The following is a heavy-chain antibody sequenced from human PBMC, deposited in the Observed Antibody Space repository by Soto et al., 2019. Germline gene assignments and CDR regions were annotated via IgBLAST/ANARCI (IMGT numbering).Heavy chain of an antibody. D-gene: IGHD3-10*01. V-gene: IGHV3-15*07. J-gene: IGHJ1*01. CDR2: IKNKNDGGTT. CDR1: GFSFENAW. CDR3: TGLWFGEIYNY. Sequence: EAELVESGGGLVKPGGSLTLSCAASGFSFENAWMNWVRQAPGKGLEWVGRIKNKNDGGTTDYAAFVQGRFTISRDAPENSLYLHMTGLKTEDIAVYFCTGLWFGEIYNYWGQGSLVTVSS.